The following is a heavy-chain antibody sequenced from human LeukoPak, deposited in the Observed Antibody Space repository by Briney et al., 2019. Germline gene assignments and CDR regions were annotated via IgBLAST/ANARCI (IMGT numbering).Heavy chain of an antibody. CDR3: AREAAAGLQFDY. D-gene: IGHD6-13*01. CDR2: ISAYNGNT. Sequence: ASVMVSCKASGYTFTSFGISWVRQAPGQGLEWMGWISAYNGNTNYAQKLQGRVTMTTDTSTSTAYMELRSLRSDDTAVYYCAREAAAGLQFDYWGQGTLVTVSS. CDR1: GYTFTSFG. J-gene: IGHJ4*02. V-gene: IGHV1-18*01.